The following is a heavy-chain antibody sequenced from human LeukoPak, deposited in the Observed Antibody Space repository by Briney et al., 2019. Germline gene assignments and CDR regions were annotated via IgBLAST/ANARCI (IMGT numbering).Heavy chain of an antibody. CDR1: GFTFNNYW. CDR2: IKQDGSEK. Sequence: GGSLRLSCAASGFTFNNYWMSWVRQAPGKGLEWVANIKQDGSEKYYVDSVKGRFTISRDNAKNSLYLQMYGLRAEDTAVYFCARCNYGSGTYYRNWGQGTRVTVSS. CDR3: ARCNYGSGTYYRN. D-gene: IGHD3-10*01. J-gene: IGHJ4*02. V-gene: IGHV3-7*01.